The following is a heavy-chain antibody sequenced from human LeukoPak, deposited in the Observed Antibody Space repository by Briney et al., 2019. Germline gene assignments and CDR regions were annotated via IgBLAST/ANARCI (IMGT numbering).Heavy chain of an antibody. D-gene: IGHD3-22*01. CDR2: INHSGST. CDR3: AREVGYYDNCYFDL. J-gene: IGHJ2*01. Sequence: SETLSLTCAVYGGSFSGYYWSWIRQPPGKGLEXXGEINHSGSTNYNPSLKSRVTISVDTSKNQFSLKLSSVTAADTAVYYCAREVGYYDNCYFDLWGRGTLVTVSS. V-gene: IGHV4-34*01. CDR1: GGSFSGYY.